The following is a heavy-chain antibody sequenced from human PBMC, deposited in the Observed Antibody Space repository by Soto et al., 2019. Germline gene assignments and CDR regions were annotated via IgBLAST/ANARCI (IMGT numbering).Heavy chain of an antibody. CDR3: ARDYDSSPPYHPFFDY. CDR1: GFTFSSYG. D-gene: IGHD3-22*01. CDR2: IWYDGSNK. V-gene: IGHV3-33*01. J-gene: IGHJ4*02. Sequence: QVQLVESGGGVVQPGRSLRLSCAASGFTFSSYGMHWVRQAPGKGLEWVAVIWYDGSNKYYADSVKGRFTSSRDNSKNTLYLQMNSLRAEGTAVYYCARDYDSSPPYHPFFDYWGQGTLVTVSS.